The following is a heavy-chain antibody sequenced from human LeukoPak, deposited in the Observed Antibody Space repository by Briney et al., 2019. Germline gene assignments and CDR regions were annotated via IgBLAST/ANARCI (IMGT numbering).Heavy chain of an antibody. V-gene: IGHV1-18*01. Sequence: ASVRVSCKASGGTFSSYAISWVRQAPGQGLEWMGWISAYNGNTNYAQKLQGRVTMTTDTSTSTAYMELRSLRSDDTAVYYCARVYGDYEGAFDIWGQGTMVTVSS. CDR3: ARVYGDYEGAFDI. CDR2: ISAYNGNT. CDR1: GGTFSSYA. D-gene: IGHD4-17*01. J-gene: IGHJ3*02.